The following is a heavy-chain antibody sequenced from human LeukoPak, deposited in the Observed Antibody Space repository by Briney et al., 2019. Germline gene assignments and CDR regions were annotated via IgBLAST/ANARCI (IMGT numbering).Heavy chain of an antibody. CDR3: ASNMPTPTTSPPLAY. CDR1: GGSISSGGYY. V-gene: IGHV4-30-2*01. CDR2: IYHSGST. D-gene: IGHD1-26*01. Sequence: PSETLSLTCTVSGGSISSGGYYWSWIRQPPGKGLEWIGYIYHSGSTYYNPSLKSRVTISVDRSKNQFSLKLSSVTAADSAVYYCASNMPTPTTSPPLAYWGQGTLVTVSS. J-gene: IGHJ4*02.